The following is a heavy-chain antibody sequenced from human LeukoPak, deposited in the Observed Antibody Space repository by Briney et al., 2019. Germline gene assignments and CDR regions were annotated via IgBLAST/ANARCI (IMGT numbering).Heavy chain of an antibody. D-gene: IGHD2-2*02. CDR1: GGSFSIYY. V-gene: IGHV4-59*06. Sequence: SETLSLTCAFCGGSFSIYYWIWIRQPPGKGLEWIGYSYYSGSTYYNPSLKRRVNISVDTSKNQFSLKLSSVTAADTAVYYCASQCSSTSCYTGDVGYYFDYWGQGTLVTVSS. CDR2: SYYSGST. CDR3: ASQCSSTSCYTGDVGYYFDY. J-gene: IGHJ4*02.